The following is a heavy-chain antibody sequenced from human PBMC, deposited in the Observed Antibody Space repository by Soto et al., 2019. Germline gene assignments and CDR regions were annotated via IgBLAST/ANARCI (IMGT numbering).Heavy chain of an antibody. V-gene: IGHV4-34*01. D-gene: IGHD5-18*01. J-gene: IGHJ4*02. CDR2: INHRGRT. CDR1: GGSLSGDY. CDR3: ARDGYSYGSFDY. Sequence: QVQLQQWGAGLLKPSETLSLTCAVYGGSLSGDYWSWIRQPPGKGLEWIGEINHRGRTNYNPSLKSRVTITVCTSNNQFSLKLSSMTAANQAVYSCARDGYSYGSFDYWGQGTLVTDSS.